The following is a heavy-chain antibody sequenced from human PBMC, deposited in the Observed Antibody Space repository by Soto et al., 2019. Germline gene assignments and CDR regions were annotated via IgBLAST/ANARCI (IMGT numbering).Heavy chain of an antibody. Sequence: QVQLVQSGAEVKKPGSSVKVSCKASGGTFSSYAISWVRQAPGQGLEWMGGIIPIFGTANYAQKFQGRVTITADESTSTGFMDLSSVRSEDTAVYYCARHPPAVYYYGMDVWGQGTTVTVSS. CDR3: ARHPPAVYYYGMDV. V-gene: IGHV1-69*12. J-gene: IGHJ6*02. CDR1: GGTFSSYA. CDR2: IIPIFGTA.